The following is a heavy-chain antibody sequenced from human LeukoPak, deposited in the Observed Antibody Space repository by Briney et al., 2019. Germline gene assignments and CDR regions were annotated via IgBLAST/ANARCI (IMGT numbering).Heavy chain of an antibody. J-gene: IGHJ4*02. CDR3: ARHRMPDALASAFDY. V-gene: IGHV4-39*01. Sequence: SETLSLTCTVSGGSISSSGFYWDWIRQHPGKGLEWIGAIFYSGNTYYNPSLKSRVTISVDTSKNQFSLKLSSVTAADTAVYYCARHRMPDALASAFDYWGQGTLVTVSS. CDR1: GGSISSSGFY. D-gene: IGHD2-15*01. CDR2: IFYSGNT.